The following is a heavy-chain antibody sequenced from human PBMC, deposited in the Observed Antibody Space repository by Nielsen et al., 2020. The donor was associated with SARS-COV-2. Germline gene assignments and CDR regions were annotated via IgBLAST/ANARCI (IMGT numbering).Heavy chain of an antibody. V-gene: IGHV3-9*01. D-gene: IGHD4/OR15-4a*01. CDR2: ISWNSGSI. CDR3: EATDSTMVIDAFDI. CDR1: GFTFDDYA. J-gene: IGHJ3*02. Sequence: SLKISCAASGFTFDDYAMHWVRQAPGKGLEWVSGISWNSGSIGYADSVKGRFTISRDNAKNSLYLQMNSLRAEDTALYYCEATDSTMVIDAFDIWGQGTMVTVSS.